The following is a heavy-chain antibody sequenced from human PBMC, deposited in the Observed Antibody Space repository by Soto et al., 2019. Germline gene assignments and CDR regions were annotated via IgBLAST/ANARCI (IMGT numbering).Heavy chain of an antibody. V-gene: IGHV1-18*01. D-gene: IGHD2-2*02. CDR2: ISAYNGNT. CDR1: GYTFTSYG. J-gene: IGHJ4*02. CDR3: ARQLSPYTYFDY. Sequence: ASVKVSCKASGYTFTSYGISWVRQAPGQGLEWMGWISAYNGNTNYPQKLQGRVTMTTDTSISTAYMELSRLRSDDTAVYYCARQLSPYTYFDYWGQGTLVTVSS.